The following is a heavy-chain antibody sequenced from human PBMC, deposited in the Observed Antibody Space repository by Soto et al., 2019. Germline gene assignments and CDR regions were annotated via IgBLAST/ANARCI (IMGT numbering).Heavy chain of an antibody. Sequence: PSETLSLTCTVSGGSISSYYWSWIRQPPGKGLEWIGYIYYSGSTNYNPSLKSRVTISVDTSKNQFSLKLSSVTAADTAVYYCARGSGYCSGGSCYSDYYYYMDVWGKGTTVTVSS. D-gene: IGHD2-15*01. CDR3: ARGSGYCSGGSCYSDYYYYMDV. J-gene: IGHJ6*03. CDR2: IYYSGST. CDR1: GGSISSYY. V-gene: IGHV4-59*01.